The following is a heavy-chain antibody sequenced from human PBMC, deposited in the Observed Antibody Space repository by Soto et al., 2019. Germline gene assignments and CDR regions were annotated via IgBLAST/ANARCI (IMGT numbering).Heavy chain of an antibody. Sequence: ASVEVSCKASGYTFTSYAMHCVRQAPGQRLEWMGWINAGNGNTKYSQKFQGRVTITRDTSASTAYMELSSLRSEDTAVYYCARDRPFPRRDGYRSYGMDVWGQGTTVTVSS. V-gene: IGHV1-3*01. CDR1: GYTFTSYA. CDR3: ARDRPFPRRDGYRSYGMDV. CDR2: INAGNGNT. J-gene: IGHJ6*02. D-gene: IGHD5-12*01.